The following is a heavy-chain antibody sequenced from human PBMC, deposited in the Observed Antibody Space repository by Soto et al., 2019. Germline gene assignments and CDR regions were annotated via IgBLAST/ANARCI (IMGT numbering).Heavy chain of an antibody. CDR2: ISYDGSNK. Sequence: QVQLVESGGGVVQPGRSLRLSCAASGFTLSSYGMHWVRQAPGKGLEWVAVISYDGSNKYYADSVKGRFTISRDNSKNTLYLQMNSLRAEDTAVYYCANIPYRWNGAEACDIWGQGTLVTVSS. V-gene: IGHV3-30*18. D-gene: IGHD1-1*01. J-gene: IGHJ3*02. CDR1: GFTLSSYG. CDR3: ANIPYRWNGAEACDI.